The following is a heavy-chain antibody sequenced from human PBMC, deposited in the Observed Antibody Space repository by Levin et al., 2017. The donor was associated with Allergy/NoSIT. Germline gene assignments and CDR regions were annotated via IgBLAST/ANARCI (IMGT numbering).Heavy chain of an antibody. D-gene: IGHD6-19*01. J-gene: IGHJ6*02. V-gene: IGHV4-4*07. Sequence: PSETLSLTCTVSAGSISTYYWSWIRQPAGKGLEWIGRIFTNGKTNYNPSLKSRITMSVDTSKSQFSLKLTSVTAADTAIYYCARGDQQWNYGLDVWGQGTTVTVSS. CDR1: AGSISTYY. CDR3: ARGDQQWNYGLDV. CDR2: IFTNGKT.